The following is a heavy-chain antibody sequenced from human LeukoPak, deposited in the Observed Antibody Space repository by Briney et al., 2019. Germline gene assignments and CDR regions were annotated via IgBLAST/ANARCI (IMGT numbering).Heavy chain of an antibody. CDR1: GFTFSSCW. CDR3: ASVVGGYYPPVEAFDI. J-gene: IGHJ3*02. D-gene: IGHD3-3*01. V-gene: IGHV3-74*01. CDR2: INNDGSST. Sequence: PGGSLRLSCAASGFTFSSCWMRWVRQAPGKGLVWVSRINNDGSSTSHADSVKGRFTISRDNAKNTLYLAMNSLRDEDTAVYYCASVVGGYYPPVEAFDIWGQGTMVTVSS.